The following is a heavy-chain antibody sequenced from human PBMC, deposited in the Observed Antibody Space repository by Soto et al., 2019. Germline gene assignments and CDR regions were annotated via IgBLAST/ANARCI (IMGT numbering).Heavy chain of an antibody. CDR2: ISYSGTT. Sequence: QVQLQESGPGLVKPSQTLSLTCTVSGGSISSRGYYWDWIRQHPGEGLEWIGYISYSGTTNYNPSLKSRVTISVDTSNNQMSLKLSSVTAADKAVYYCARDHGPRGAFDFWGQGTMVSVSS. V-gene: IGHV4-31*03. CDR3: ARDHGPRGAFDF. D-gene: IGHD3-10*01. CDR1: GGSISSRGYY. J-gene: IGHJ3*01.